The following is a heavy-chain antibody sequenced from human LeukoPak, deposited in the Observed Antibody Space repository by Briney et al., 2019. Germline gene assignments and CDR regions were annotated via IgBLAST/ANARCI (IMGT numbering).Heavy chain of an antibody. D-gene: IGHD6-6*01. CDR1: GYTFTSYG. V-gene: IGHV1-18*04. CDR3: ARDESVEYDAFDI. J-gene: IGHJ3*02. Sequence: ASVKVSCKASGYTFTSYGISWVRQAPGQGLEWMGWISAYNGNTNHAQKLQGRITMTTDTSTSTAYMELRSLRSDDTAVYYCARDESVEYDAFDIWGQGTMVTVSS. CDR2: ISAYNGNT.